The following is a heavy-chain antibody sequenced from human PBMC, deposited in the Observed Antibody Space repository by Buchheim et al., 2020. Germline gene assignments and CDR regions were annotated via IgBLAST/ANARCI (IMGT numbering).Heavy chain of an antibody. Sequence: QVQLVESGGGVVQPGRSLRLSCAASGFTFSSYAMHWVRQAPGKGLEWVAVISYDGSNKYYADSVKGRFTISRDNSKNTLYLQMNSLRAEDTAVYYCARDLDSENWFDPWGQGTL. CDR1: GFTFSSYA. CDR3: ARDLDSENWFDP. J-gene: IGHJ5*02. V-gene: IGHV3-30-3*01. CDR2: ISYDGSNK. D-gene: IGHD4-11*01.